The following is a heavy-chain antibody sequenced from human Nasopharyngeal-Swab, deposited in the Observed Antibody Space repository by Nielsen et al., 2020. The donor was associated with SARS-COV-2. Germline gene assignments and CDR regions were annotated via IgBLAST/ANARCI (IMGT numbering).Heavy chain of an antibody. V-gene: IGHV4-4*02. D-gene: IGHD1-26*01. CDR2: IYHGGNT. CDR3: ARAQRGSAATIFYDYMDV. Sequence: SETLSLTCAVSSGSIRSSNWWTWVRQPPGKGLEWIGEIYHGGNTNYNPSLTSRVSISVDKSKNQFSLELTSVTATDTAVYYCARAQRGSAATIFYDYMDVWGKGTTVTASS. J-gene: IGHJ6*03. CDR1: SGSIRSSNW.